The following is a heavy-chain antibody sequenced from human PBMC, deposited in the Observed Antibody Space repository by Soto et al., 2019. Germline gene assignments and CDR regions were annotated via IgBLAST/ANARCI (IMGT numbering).Heavy chain of an antibody. CDR3: ARVGGITWFDP. J-gene: IGHJ5*02. CDR2: IHYSGST. D-gene: IGHD3-16*01. V-gene: IGHV4-31*03. Sequence: QVQLQESGPGLVKPSQTLSLTCTVSGGSISSGGYYWSWIRQHPGKGLEWIGYIHYSGSTYYNPSLKSRVTISVVTSKNQLSLKLSSVTPADTAGYYWARVGGITWFDPWGQGTLVTVSS. CDR1: GGSISSGGYY.